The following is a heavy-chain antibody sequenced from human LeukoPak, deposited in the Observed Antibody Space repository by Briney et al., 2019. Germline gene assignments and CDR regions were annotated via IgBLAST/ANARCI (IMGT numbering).Heavy chain of an antibody. CDR2: ITYGSDTI. D-gene: IGHD5-18*01. CDR1: GFYFGGHA. V-gene: IGHV3-48*04. J-gene: IGHJ1*01. Sequence: GGSLRLSCVASGFYFGGHAMHWLRQAPGKGLEWVAYITYGSDTIFYADSVKGRFTVSRDNAKNSLFLQMDSLRAEDTGVYFCAREFGNADTYGNVPLGHWGQGTLVTVSS. CDR3: AREFGNADTYGNVPLGH.